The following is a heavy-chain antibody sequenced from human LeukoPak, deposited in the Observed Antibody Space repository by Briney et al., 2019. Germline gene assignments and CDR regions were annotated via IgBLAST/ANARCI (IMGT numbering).Heavy chain of an antibody. CDR2: IYTSGRT. CDR3: ARESDLSHYDRTDY. Sequence: SETLSLTCTVSGGSISSDNYYWSWIRQPAGKGLGWIGRIYTSGRTTYNPSLKSRVTISVDTSKNQFSLKLSSMTAADTAIYYCARESDLSHYDRTDYWGQGTLVTVSS. CDR1: GGSISSDNYY. J-gene: IGHJ4*02. D-gene: IGHD3-22*01. V-gene: IGHV4-61*02.